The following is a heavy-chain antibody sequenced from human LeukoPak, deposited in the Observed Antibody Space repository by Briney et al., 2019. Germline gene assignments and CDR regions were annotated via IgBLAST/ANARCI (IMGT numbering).Heavy chain of an antibody. CDR2: ISSSSSTI. D-gene: IGHD6-19*01. Sequence: PGGSLRLSCAASGFTFSSYSMNWVRQAPGKGLEWVSYISSSSSTIYYADSVKGRFTISRDNAKNSLYLQMNGLRAEDTAVYYCARDRPYSSGWYEVVYWGQGTLVTVSS. CDR1: GFTFSSYS. CDR3: ARDRPYSSGWYEVVY. V-gene: IGHV3-48*01. J-gene: IGHJ4*02.